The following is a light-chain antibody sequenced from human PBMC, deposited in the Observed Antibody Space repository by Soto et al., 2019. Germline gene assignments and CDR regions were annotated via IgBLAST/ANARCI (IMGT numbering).Light chain of an antibody. V-gene: IGKV1-5*01. CDR2: DAS. CDR3: QQYNSYSLT. Sequence: DIQMTQSPSTLCAPVGDRVTITCRASQSISSWLAWYQQKPGKAPKLLIYDASSLESGVPSRFSGSGSGTEFTLTISSLQPDDFATYYCQQYNSYSLTFGGGTKVDIK. J-gene: IGKJ4*01. CDR1: QSISSW.